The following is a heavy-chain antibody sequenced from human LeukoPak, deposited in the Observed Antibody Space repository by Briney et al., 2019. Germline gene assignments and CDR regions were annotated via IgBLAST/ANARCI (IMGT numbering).Heavy chain of an antibody. J-gene: IGHJ3*02. CDR2: IYYSGST. D-gene: IGHD3-3*01. CDR3: ARYCREGGVVIENDAFDI. Sequence: PSETLSLTCTVSGGSISSSSYYWGWIRQPPGKGLEWIGSIYYSGSTYYNPSLKSRVTISVDTSKNQFSLKLSSVTAADTAVYYCARYCREGGVVIENDAFDIWGQGTMVTVSS. V-gene: IGHV4-39*07. CDR1: GGSISSSSYY.